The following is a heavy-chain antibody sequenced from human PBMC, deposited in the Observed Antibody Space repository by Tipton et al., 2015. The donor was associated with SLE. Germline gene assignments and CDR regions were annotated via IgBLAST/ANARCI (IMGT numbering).Heavy chain of an antibody. Sequence: SLRLSCAASGFSFSSYGMHWVRQAPGKGLEWVTVISHDGSDKYYADSVKGRFTISRDNSKNTLYLQMDSLRAEDTAVYYCAKLSLEWLFIYYFDHWGQGTLVAVSS. CDR1: GFSFSSYG. D-gene: IGHD3-3*01. V-gene: IGHV3-30*18. CDR3: AKLSLEWLFIYYFDH. J-gene: IGHJ4*02. CDR2: ISHDGSDK.